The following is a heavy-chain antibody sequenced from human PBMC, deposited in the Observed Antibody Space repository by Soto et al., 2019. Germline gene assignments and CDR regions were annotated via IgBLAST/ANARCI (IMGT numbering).Heavy chain of an antibody. V-gene: IGHV1-69*13. CDR2: SIPIFGTA. Sequence: SVKVSCKASGGTFSDSVISWVRQAPGQGLEWMGGSIPIFGTANYAQKFQGRVTIIADESTSTAYMELTSLRSEDTAVYYCARAPILVGVTPYENYFDSWGQGTLVTVSS. J-gene: IGHJ4*02. D-gene: IGHD3-3*01. CDR3: ARAPILVGVTPYENYFDS. CDR1: GGTFSDSV.